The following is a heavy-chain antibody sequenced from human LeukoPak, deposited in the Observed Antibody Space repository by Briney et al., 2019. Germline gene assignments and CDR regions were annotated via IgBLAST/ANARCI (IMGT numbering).Heavy chain of an antibody. CDR3: ARAAGEGYSYGQTRDAFDI. CDR1: GYSFTSYY. D-gene: IGHD5-18*01. Sequence: ASVKVSCKASGYSFTSYYMHWVRQAPGQGLEWMGIINPSGGSTSYAQKFQGRVTMTRDTSTSTVYMELSSLRSEDAAVYYCARAAGEGYSYGQTRDAFDIWGQGTMVIVSS. V-gene: IGHV1-46*01. J-gene: IGHJ3*02. CDR2: INPSGGST.